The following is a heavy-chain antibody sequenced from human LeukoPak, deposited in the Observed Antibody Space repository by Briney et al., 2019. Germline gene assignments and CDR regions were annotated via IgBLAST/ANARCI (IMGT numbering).Heavy chain of an antibody. D-gene: IGHD5-12*01. CDR3: ARPKAVLAGYSRTPGGWFDP. CDR1: GGSFSGYY. V-gene: IGHV4-34*01. Sequence: PSETLSLTCAVYGGSFSGYYWSWIRQPPGKGLEWIGEINHSGSTNYNPSLKSRVTISVDTSKNQFSLKLSSVTAADTAVYYCARPKAVLAGYSRTPGGWFDPWGQGTLVTVSS. J-gene: IGHJ5*02. CDR2: INHSGST.